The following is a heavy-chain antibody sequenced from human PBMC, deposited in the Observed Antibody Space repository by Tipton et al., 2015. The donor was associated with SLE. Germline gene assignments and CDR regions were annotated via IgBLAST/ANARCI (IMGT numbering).Heavy chain of an antibody. J-gene: IGHJ4*02. V-gene: IGHV3-9*01. Sequence: SLRLSCAASGFTFDGHAMHWVRQAPGKGLEWIAGLTWDSAGMGYMDSVKGRFTISRDKSKNTLYLQMNSLRAEDTAGYHCERGVVGATKGYFDYWGQGTLVTVSS. CDR1: GFTFDGHA. CDR3: ERGVVGATKGYFDY. CDR2: LTWDSAGM. D-gene: IGHD1-26*01.